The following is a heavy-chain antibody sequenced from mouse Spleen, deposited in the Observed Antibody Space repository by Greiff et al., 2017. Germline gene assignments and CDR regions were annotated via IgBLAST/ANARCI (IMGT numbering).Heavy chain of an antibody. CDR2: INPGSGGT. CDR3: ARDYCNYRYYFDY. V-gene: IGHV1-54*01. CDR1: GYAFTNYL. J-gene: IGHJ2*01. D-gene: IGHD2-1*01. Sequence: VQLQQSGAELVRPGTSVKVSCKASGYAFTNYLIEWVKQRPGQGLEWIGVINPGSGGTNYNEKFKGKATLTADKSSSTAYMQLSSLTSEDSAVYFCARDYCNYRYYFDYWGQGTTLTVSS.